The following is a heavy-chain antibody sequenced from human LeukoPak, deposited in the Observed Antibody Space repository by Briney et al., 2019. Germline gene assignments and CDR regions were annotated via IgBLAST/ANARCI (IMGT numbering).Heavy chain of an antibody. D-gene: IGHD2-2*01. J-gene: IGHJ5*02. CDR1: GGSISSGGYY. V-gene: IGHV4-30-2*01. Sequence: PSETLSLTCTVSGGSISSGGYYWSWIRQPPGKGLEWIGYIYHSGSTYYNPSLKSRVTISVDRSKNQFSLKLSSVTAADTAVYYCARERVVPAAPNWFDPWGQGTLVTVSS. CDR2: IYHSGST. CDR3: ARERVVPAAPNWFDP.